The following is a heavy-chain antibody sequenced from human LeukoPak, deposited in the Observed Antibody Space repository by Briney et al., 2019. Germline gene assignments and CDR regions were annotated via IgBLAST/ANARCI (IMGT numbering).Heavy chain of an antibody. J-gene: IGHJ4*02. CDR1: GFTFSSYW. CDR3: AASSDAPGNY. Sequence: PGGSLRLSCAASGFTFSSYWMSWVRQAPGKGLEWVANIKEDGSVKYYVGSVKGRFTISRDNAENSLYLQMNSLRAEDTAVDYCAASSDAPGNYWGQGTLVTVSS. CDR2: IKEDGSVK. D-gene: IGHD2-2*01. V-gene: IGHV3-7*01.